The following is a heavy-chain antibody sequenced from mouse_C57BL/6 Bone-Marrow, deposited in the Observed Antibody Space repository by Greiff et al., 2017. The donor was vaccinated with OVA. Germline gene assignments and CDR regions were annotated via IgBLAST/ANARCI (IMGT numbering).Heavy chain of an antibody. V-gene: IGHV1-82*01. CDR1: GYAFSSSW. CDR2: IYPGDGDT. CDR3: ANSNFDY. J-gene: IGHJ2*01. D-gene: IGHD2-5*01. Sequence: VQLQESGPELVKPGASVNISCKASGYAFSSSWMNWVKQRPGKGLEWIGRIYPGDGDTNYNGKFKGKATLTADKSSSTAYMQLSSLTSEDSAVYFCANSNFDYWGQGTTLTVSS.